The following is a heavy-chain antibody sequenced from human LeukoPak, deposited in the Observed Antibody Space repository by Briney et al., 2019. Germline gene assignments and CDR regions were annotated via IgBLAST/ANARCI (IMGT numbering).Heavy chain of an antibody. CDR1: GGSFSGYY. CDR3: ARGGTSWKRGYYDSSGYFDY. CDR2: INHSGST. V-gene: IGHV4-34*01. Sequence: SETLSLTCAVYGGSFSGYYWSWIRQPPGKGLEWIGEINHSGSTNYNPSLKSRVTISVDTSKNQFSLKLSSVTAADTAVYYCARGGTSWKRGYYDSSGYFDYWGQGPLVTVSS. D-gene: IGHD3-22*01. J-gene: IGHJ4*02.